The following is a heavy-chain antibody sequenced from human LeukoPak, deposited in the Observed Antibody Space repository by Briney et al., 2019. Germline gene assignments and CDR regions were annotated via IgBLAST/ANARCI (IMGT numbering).Heavy chain of an antibody. CDR3: AKDAFDI. Sequence: TGGSLRLSCAASGFTFSNYGMHWVRQAPGKGLEWVAVISYDGSNKYYADSVKGRFAISRDNSKNTLYLQMNSLRAEDTAVYYCAKDAFDIWGQGTMVTVSS. J-gene: IGHJ3*02. CDR2: ISYDGSNK. CDR1: GFTFSNYG. V-gene: IGHV3-30*18.